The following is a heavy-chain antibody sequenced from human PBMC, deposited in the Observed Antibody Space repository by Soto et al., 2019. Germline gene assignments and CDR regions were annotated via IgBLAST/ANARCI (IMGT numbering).Heavy chain of an antibody. CDR3: AGGFGSGNYDY. CDR1: GVSITSSSW. V-gene: IGHV4-4*02. D-gene: IGHD3-10*01. J-gene: IGHJ4*02. CDR2: IYHSGST. Sequence: QVQLQESGPGLVKPSGTLSLTCAVSGVSITSSSWWTWVRQPPGKGLEWIGEIYHSGSTNYNPSLKSRATISVDKSKNHFSLMLSSVTAADTAVYYCAGGFGSGNYDYWGQGTLVTVSS.